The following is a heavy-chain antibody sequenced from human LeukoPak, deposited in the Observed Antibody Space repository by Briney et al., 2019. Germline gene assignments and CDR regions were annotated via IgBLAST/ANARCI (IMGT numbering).Heavy chain of an antibody. J-gene: IGHJ4*02. Sequence: SGTLSLTCAIYGGSFNNYYWSWIRQPPGMGLEWIGEINHSGSTNYNPSLKSRVTISVDKSKNQFSLRLSSVTAADTAVYYCAPYGSGFSVDDSWGQGTLVTVSS. CDR2: INHSGST. CDR3: APYGSGFSVDDS. D-gene: IGHD3-10*01. CDR1: GGSFNNYY. V-gene: IGHV4-34*01.